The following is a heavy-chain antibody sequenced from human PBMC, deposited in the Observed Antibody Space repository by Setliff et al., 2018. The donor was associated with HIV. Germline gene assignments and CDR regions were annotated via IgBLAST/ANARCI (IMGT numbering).Heavy chain of an antibody. J-gene: IGHJ5*02. CDR1: GYFFSEFY. CDR3: ARSGGGWYNWFEP. D-gene: IGHD3-16*01. CDR2: VNPEDGET. V-gene: IGHV1-69-2*01. Sequence: GASVKVSCKTSGYFFSEFYIHWVQQAPGKGLEWMGRVNPEDGETIYAEKFQGRVTITTDTSTDTAYMELSSLRFDDTAVYYCARSGGGWYNWFEPWGPGTPVTV.